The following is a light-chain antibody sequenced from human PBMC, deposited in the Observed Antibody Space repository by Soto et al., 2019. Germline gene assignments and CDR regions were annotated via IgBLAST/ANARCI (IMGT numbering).Light chain of an antibody. V-gene: IGLV1-40*01. CDR3: QSYDSSLSGWV. CDR1: SSNIGAGYD. J-gene: IGLJ3*02. Sequence: QSVLTQPPSVSGAPGQRVTISCTGSSSNIGAGYDVHWYQQLPGTAPKPLIYGNSHRPSGVPDRFSGSKSGTSAALEITGLQAEDEADYYCQSYDSSLSGWVFGGGTKVTVL. CDR2: GNS.